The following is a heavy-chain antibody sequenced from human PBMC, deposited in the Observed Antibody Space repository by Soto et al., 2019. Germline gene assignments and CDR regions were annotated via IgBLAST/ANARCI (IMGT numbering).Heavy chain of an antibody. J-gene: IGHJ4*02. D-gene: IGHD6-19*01. CDR2: ISGSGGST. CDR1: GFTFSSYA. V-gene: IGHV3-23*01. Sequence: GGSLRLSCAASGFTFSSYAMSWVRQAPGKGLEWVSAISGSGGSTYYADSVKGRFTISRDNSKNTLYLQMNSLRAEDTAVYYCAKDQRYSSGWKGVTYWGQGTLVTVSS. CDR3: AKDQRYSSGWKGVTY.